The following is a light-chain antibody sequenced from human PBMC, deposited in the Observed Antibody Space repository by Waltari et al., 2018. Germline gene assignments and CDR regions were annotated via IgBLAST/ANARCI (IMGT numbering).Light chain of an antibody. J-gene: IGKJ2*01. Sequence: EIVLTQSPVTLSLSPGGRATLPCKASQNINGFLAWFQQRPGQSPRLLIYDGSNRATGIPSRFSGSGSGTDFTLTISNLEPEDSAIYYCLQRSKWPQTFGQGTKLEI. V-gene: IGKV3-11*01. CDR2: DGS. CDR1: QNINGF. CDR3: LQRSKWPQT.